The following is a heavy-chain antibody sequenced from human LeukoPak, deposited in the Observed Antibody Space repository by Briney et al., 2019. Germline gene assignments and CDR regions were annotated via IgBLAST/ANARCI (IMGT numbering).Heavy chain of an antibody. V-gene: IGHV1-2*02. CDR2: INPNSGGT. D-gene: IGHD3-16*01. CDR3: ARDPTGELYFDY. J-gene: IGHJ4*02. Sequence: GASVKVSCKASGYTFTAYYIHWVRQAPGQGLEWMGWINPNSGGTNYAQKFQVRVTMTRDTSISTAYMELSRLRSDDTAVYYCARDPTGELYFDYWGQGTLVTVSS. CDR1: GYTFTAYY.